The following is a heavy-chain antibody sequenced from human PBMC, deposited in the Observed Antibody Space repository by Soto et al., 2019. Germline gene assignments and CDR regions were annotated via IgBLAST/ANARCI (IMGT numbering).Heavy chain of an antibody. CDR2: IKSKTDGGTT. Sequence: PGGSLRLSCAASGFTFSNAWMSWVRQAPGKGLEWVGRIKSKTDGGTTDYAAPVKGRFTISRDDSKNTLYLQMNSLKTEDTAVYYCMGYNWNYPSIDYWGQGTLVTVSS. CDR3: MGYNWNYPSIDY. J-gene: IGHJ4*02. D-gene: IGHD1-7*01. V-gene: IGHV3-15*01. CDR1: GFTFSNAW.